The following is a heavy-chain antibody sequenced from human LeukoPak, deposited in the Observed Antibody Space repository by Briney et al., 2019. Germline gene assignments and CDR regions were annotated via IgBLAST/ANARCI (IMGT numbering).Heavy chain of an antibody. J-gene: IGHJ4*02. CDR1: GGSISSSSYY. V-gene: IGHV4-39*07. CDR2: VYTSGST. D-gene: IGHD6-13*01. Sequence: PSETLSLTCTVSGGSISSSSYYWGWIRQPPGKGLEWIGRVYTSGSTNYNPSLKSRVTISVDTSKNQFSLKLSSVTAADTAVYYCARAFYSSSWLDYWGQGTLVTVSS. CDR3: ARAFYSSSWLDY.